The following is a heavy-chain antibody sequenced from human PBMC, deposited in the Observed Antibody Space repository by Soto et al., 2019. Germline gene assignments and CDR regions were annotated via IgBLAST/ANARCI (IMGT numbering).Heavy chain of an antibody. V-gene: IGHV3-74*01. CDR3: ARDLSSCSSARCYSFYYGMDV. Sequence: GGSLRLSCTASGFNFSRFWTHWVRQVPGRGLVWVAHINSDGSRTSYADSVKGRFTISRDNTKNTLYLQMNSLRVEDTAVYYCARDLSSCSSARCYSFYYGMDVWGQGTTVTVSS. D-gene: IGHD2-2*01. CDR1: GFNFSRFW. CDR2: INSDGSRT. J-gene: IGHJ6*02.